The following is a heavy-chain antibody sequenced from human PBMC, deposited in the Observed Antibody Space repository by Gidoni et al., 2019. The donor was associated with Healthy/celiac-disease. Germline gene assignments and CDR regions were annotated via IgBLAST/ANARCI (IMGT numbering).Heavy chain of an antibody. D-gene: IGHD3-10*01. V-gene: IGHV3-23*01. CDR1: VFTFSSYA. CDR2: ISGSDGST. CDR3: AKDRGVYGDGFDY. J-gene: IGHJ4*01. Sequence: EVQLLESGGGLVQPGGSLRLSCAASVFTFSSYAMIWVRQAPGKGLGWVSAISGSDGSTYYADSVKGRFTISRDNSKNTLYLQMNSLRAEDTAVYYCAKDRGVYGDGFDYWGHGTLVTVSS.